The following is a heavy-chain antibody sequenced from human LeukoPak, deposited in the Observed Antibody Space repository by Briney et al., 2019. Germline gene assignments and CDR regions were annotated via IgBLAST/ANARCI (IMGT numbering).Heavy chain of an antibody. CDR2: TWYAGSDK. CDR3: ARDLAAGEHFYFDL. V-gene: IGHV3-33*01. D-gene: IGHD7-27*01. Sequence: GRSLRLSCAASGFTFSSYGMHWVRQAPGKGLEWVAVTWYAGSDKYYADSVKGRFTVSRDNSKNTLYLQMNSLRAEDTAVYYCARDLAAGEHFYFDLWGRGALVTVSS. CDR1: GFTFSSYG. J-gene: IGHJ2*01.